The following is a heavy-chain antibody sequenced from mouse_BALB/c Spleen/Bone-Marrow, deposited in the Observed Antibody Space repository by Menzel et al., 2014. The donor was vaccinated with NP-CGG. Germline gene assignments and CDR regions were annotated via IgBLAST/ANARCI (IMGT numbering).Heavy chain of an antibody. CDR1: GYTFTDHA. D-gene: IGHD2-14*01. J-gene: IGHJ4*01. CDR3: ARSGKVRNAMDY. Sequence: VQLQQSGAKLVRPGVSVKISCKGSGYTFTDHAIHWVKRSHAKSLEWIGVISGYYGDAIYNQKFKGKATMTVDKSPSTAYMELARLTSEDSAIYYCARSGKVRNAMDYWGQGTSVTVSS. V-gene: IGHV1S137*01. CDR2: ISGYYGDA.